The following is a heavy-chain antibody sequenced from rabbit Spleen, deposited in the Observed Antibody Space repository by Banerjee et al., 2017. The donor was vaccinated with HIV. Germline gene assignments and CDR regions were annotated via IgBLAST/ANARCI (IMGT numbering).Heavy chain of an antibody. D-gene: IGHD4-2*01. Sequence: QSLEESGGGLVKPGASLTLTCKASGIDFSSGYDMCWVRQAPGKGLEWIACIYTGNRKTYYAGWAKGRFTISKASSTTVTLQMTSLTAADTATYFCARSGSNDATYFNLWGPGTLVTVS. CDR2: IYTGNRKT. CDR3: ARSGSNDATYFNL. V-gene: IGHV1S40*01. CDR1: GIDFSSGYD. J-gene: IGHJ4*01.